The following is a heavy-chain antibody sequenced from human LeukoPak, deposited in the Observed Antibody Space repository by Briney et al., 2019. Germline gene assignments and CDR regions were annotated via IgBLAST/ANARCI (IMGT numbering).Heavy chain of an antibody. D-gene: IGHD6-19*01. V-gene: IGHV4-59*01. CDR1: GGSIRDYS. CDR3: ARDGVAGGFDY. J-gene: IGHJ4*02. CDR2: VFYTGST. Sequence: SETLSLTCSVSGGSIRDYSWSWIRQPPGKGLEWIGYVFYTGSTNFDPSLKSRVTMSTNTSKNQFSLKLTSVTAADTAVYYCARDGVAGGFDYWGQGTLATVSS.